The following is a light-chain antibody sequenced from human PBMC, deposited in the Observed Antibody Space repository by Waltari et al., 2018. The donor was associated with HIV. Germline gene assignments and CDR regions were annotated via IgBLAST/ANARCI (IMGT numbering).Light chain of an antibody. Sequence: QTVVTQEPSFSVSPGGPVTLTCGLSSVSVSTSYYPSWYQQTPGQAPRTLIYSTNTRSSGVPDRFSGSILGNKAALTITGAQADDESDYYCVLYMGSGIWVFGGGTKLTVL. CDR1: SVSVSTSYY. CDR3: VLYMGSGIWV. V-gene: IGLV8-61*01. J-gene: IGLJ3*02. CDR2: STN.